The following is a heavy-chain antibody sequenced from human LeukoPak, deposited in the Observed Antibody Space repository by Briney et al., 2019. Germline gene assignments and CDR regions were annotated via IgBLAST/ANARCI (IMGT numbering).Heavy chain of an antibody. CDR1: GGSICSYY. CDR3: ARGVELVHYYYYYYMDV. Sequence: SETLSLTCTVSGGSICSYYWSWIRQPPGKGLEWIGYIYYSGSTNYNPSLKSRVTISVDTSKNQFSLKLSSVTAADTAVYYCARGVELVHYYYYYYMDVWGKGTTVTVSS. V-gene: IGHV4-59*01. CDR2: IYYSGST. D-gene: IGHD6-13*01. J-gene: IGHJ6*03.